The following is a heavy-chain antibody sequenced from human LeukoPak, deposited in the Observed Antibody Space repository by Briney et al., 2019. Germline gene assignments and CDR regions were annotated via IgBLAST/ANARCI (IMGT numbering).Heavy chain of an antibody. Sequence: GGSLRLSCAASGFTFTRFNMNWVRQAPGKGLEWVANIKQDGSEIYYEDSVKGRFTISRDNAKNSLYLQMNSLRAEETAVYYCARAGVAVAATLWDWGQGALVTVSS. D-gene: IGHD6-19*01. V-gene: IGHV3-7*04. CDR1: GFTFTRFN. J-gene: IGHJ4*02. CDR3: ARAGVAVAATLWD. CDR2: IKQDGSEI.